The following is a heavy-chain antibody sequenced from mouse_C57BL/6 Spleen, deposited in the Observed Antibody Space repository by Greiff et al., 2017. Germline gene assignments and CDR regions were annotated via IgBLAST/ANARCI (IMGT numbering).Heavy chain of an antibody. CDR1: GFNIKDDY. CDR3: TTEFITTSAGYYFDY. V-gene: IGHV14-4*01. J-gene: IGHJ2*01. Sequence: EVKLMESGAELVRPGASVKLSCTASGFNIKDDYMHWVKPRPEQGLEWIGWIDPENGDTEYASKFQGKATITADTSSNTAYLQLSSLTSEDTAVYYCTTEFITTSAGYYFDYWGQGTTLTVSS. D-gene: IGHD1-1*01. CDR2: IDPENGDT.